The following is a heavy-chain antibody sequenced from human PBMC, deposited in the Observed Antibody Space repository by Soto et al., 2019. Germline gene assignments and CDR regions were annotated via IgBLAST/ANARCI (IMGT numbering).Heavy chain of an antibody. CDR3: AKEGVLRYFDWLSGQYFDY. V-gene: IGHV3-23*01. D-gene: IGHD3-9*01. CDR2: ISGSGGST. CDR1: GFTFSSYA. Sequence: GGSLRLSCAASGFTFSSYAMSWVRQAPGKGLEWVSAISGSGGSTYYADSVKGRFTISRDNSKNTLYLQMNSLRAEDTAVYYWAKEGVLRYFDWLSGQYFDYWGQGTLVTVSS. J-gene: IGHJ4*02.